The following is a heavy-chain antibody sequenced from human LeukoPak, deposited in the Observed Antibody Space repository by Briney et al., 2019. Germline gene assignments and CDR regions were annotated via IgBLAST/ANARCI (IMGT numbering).Heavy chain of an antibody. Sequence: SETLSLTCTVSGGSISSYYWSWIRQPPGKGLEWIGYIYYSGSTNYNPFLKSRVTISVDTSKNQFSLKLSSVTAADTAVYYCARRDYGDTYAWFDPWGQGTLVTVSS. CDR1: GGSISSYY. D-gene: IGHD4-17*01. CDR2: IYYSGST. CDR3: ARRDYGDTYAWFDP. V-gene: IGHV4-59*08. J-gene: IGHJ5*02.